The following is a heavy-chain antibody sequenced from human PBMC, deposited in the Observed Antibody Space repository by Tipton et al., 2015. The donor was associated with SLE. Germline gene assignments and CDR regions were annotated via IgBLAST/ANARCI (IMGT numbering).Heavy chain of an antibody. CDR1: GFTFSSYG. J-gene: IGHJ4*02. D-gene: IGHD6-13*01. CDR2: IWYDGSNK. V-gene: IGHV3-33*01. CDR3: AREYGSSWYIDY. Sequence: SLRLSCAASGFTFSSYGMHWVRQAPGKGLEWVAVIWYDGSNKYYADSVKGRFTISRDNSKNTLYLQMNSLRAEDTAVYYCAREYGSSWYIDYWGQGTLVTVSS.